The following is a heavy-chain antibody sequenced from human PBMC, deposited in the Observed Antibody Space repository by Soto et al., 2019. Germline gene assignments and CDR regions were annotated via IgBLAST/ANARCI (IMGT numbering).Heavy chain of an antibody. Sequence: ASVKVSCKASGYTFTSYDINWVRQATGQGLEWMGWMNPNSGNTGYAQKFQGRVTMTRNTSISTAYMELSSLRSEDTAVYYCARGGLGVRYFDWLVNWFDPWGQGTLVTVSS. D-gene: IGHD3-9*01. CDR1: GYTFTSYD. CDR3: ARGGLGVRYFDWLVNWFDP. J-gene: IGHJ5*02. CDR2: MNPNSGNT. V-gene: IGHV1-8*01.